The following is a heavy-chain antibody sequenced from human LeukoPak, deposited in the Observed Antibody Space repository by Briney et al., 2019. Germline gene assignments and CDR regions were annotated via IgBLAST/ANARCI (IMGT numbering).Heavy chain of an antibody. Sequence: GGSLRLSCAASGFTFSSYGMHWVRQAPGKGLEWVAFIRYDGSNKYYADSVKGRFTISRDNSKNTLYLQMNSLRVEDTAVYYCAKDRCYSTSCYFFDYWGQGTLVTVSS. V-gene: IGHV3-30*02. J-gene: IGHJ4*02. CDR1: GFTFSSYG. CDR3: AKDRCYSTSCYFFDY. D-gene: IGHD2-2*01. CDR2: IRYDGSNK.